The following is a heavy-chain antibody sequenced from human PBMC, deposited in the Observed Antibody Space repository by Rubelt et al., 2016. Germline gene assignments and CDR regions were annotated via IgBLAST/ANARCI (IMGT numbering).Heavy chain of an antibody. CDR3: ARVVEAYYYYGMDV. V-gene: IGHV3-30*04. CDR1: GFTFSSYA. D-gene: IGHD6-6*01. CDR2: ISNDGSNK. J-gene: IGHJ6*02. Sequence: QVQLVESGGGVVQPGRSLRLSCAASGFTFSSYAMHWVRQAPGKGLEWVAVISNDGSNKYYADSVQCRFTISRDNSKNMLHLQMNSLGAEDTAVYYCARVVEAYYYYGMDVWGQGTTVTVSS.